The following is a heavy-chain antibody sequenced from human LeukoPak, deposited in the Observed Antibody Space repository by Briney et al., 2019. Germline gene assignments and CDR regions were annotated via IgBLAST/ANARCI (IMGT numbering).Heavy chain of an antibody. J-gene: IGHJ4*02. CDR2: MSSDGANK. CDR3: AKGRGSGWSQPLGY. CDR1: GFTFNSSG. D-gene: IGHD6-19*01. Sequence: PGGSLRLSCAASGFTFNSSGMHWVRQAPGKGLEWVAVMSSDGANKYYTGSVKGRFTISRDNSENTLYLQMNSLRAEDTAVYYCAKGRGSGWSQPLGYWGQGTLVTVSS. V-gene: IGHV3-30*18.